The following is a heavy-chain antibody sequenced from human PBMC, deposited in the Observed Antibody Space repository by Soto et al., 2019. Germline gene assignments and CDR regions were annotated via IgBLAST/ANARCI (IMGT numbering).Heavy chain of an antibody. V-gene: IGHV4-34*01. Sequence: SESLSRTCAPDGKARSGYYWSWIPPPPGKALEWIGEINQSGNTNYNPSLKSRVTISVDTSKNQLFLNLSSVTAADTAMYYCARHNVRGRTISGADGCWGHLTLVTASS. J-gene: IGHJ4*01. D-gene: IGHD1-26*01. CDR1: GKARSGYY. CDR2: INQSGNT. CDR3: ARHNVRGRTISGADGC.